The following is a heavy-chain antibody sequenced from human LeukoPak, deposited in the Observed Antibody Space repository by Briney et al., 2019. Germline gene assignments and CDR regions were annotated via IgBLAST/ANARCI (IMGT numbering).Heavy chain of an antibody. V-gene: IGHV3-43*02. Sequence: TGGSLRLSCAASGFTFDDYAMHWVRQAPGKGLEWVSLISGDGGSTYYADSVKGRFTISRDNSKNSLYLQMNSLRTEDTALYYCAKDAMIVVVFSNYYGMDVWGQGTTVTVSS. CDR1: GFTFDDYA. D-gene: IGHD3-22*01. CDR2: ISGDGGST. J-gene: IGHJ6*02. CDR3: AKDAMIVVVFSNYYGMDV.